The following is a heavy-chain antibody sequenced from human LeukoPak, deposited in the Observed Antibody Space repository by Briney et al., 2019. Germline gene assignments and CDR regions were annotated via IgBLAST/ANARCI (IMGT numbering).Heavy chain of an antibody. V-gene: IGHV4-31*03. CDR2: IYYSGST. D-gene: IGHD3-22*01. CDR1: GGSISSGGYY. J-gene: IGHJ4*02. Sequence: SQTLSLTCTVSGGSISSGGYYWSWIRQHPGKGLEWIGCIYYSGSTTYSPSLKSRVTISVDTSKNQFSLKLSSLTSADTAVYYCARVTYYYDSSGYYYFDYWGQGTLVTVSS. CDR3: ARVTYYYDSSGYYYFDY.